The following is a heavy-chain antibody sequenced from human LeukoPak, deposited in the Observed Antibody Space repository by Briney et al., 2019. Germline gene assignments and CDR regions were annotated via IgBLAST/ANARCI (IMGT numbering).Heavy chain of an antibody. D-gene: IGHD5-12*01. Sequence: GASVKVSCKASGYTFTGYDINWVRQAPGQGLEWMGWMNPNTGDTGHAQKFQGRVTMTRNTSIDTAYMELSGLRSEDTAVYYCARGGNSGYDLFDYWGQGTLVTVSS. J-gene: IGHJ4*02. CDR3: ARGGNSGYDLFDY. CDR2: MNPNTGDT. CDR1: GYTFTGYD. V-gene: IGHV1-8*01.